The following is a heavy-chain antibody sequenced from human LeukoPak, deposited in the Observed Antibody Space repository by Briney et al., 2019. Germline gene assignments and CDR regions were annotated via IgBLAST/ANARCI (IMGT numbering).Heavy chain of an antibody. CDR3: AKGELATATPNNWFDP. CDR1: GFTVNSFW. J-gene: IGHJ5*02. Sequence: GGSLRLSCVVSGFTVNSFWMHWVRQGPGKGLEWVSAISGSGGSTYYADSVKGRFTISRDNSKNTLYLQMNSLRAEDTAVYYCAKGELATATPNNWFDPWGQGTLVTVSS. V-gene: IGHV3-23*01. D-gene: IGHD2-21*02. CDR2: ISGSGGST.